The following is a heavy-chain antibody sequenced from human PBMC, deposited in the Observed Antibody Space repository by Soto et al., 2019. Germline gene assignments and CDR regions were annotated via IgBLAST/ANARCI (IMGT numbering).Heavy chain of an antibody. J-gene: IGHJ4*02. CDR1: GFTISSYG. CDR3: AKEKKVAGTKYYFDY. CDR2: ISGSGGST. V-gene: IGHV3-23*01. D-gene: IGHD6-19*01. Sequence: GGSMRLSCAAAGFTISSYGRSWVRQAPGKGLEWVSAISGSGGSTYYADSVKGRFTISRDNSKNTLYLQMNSLRAEDTAVYCCAKEKKVAGTKYYFDYWGQGTLVTVSS.